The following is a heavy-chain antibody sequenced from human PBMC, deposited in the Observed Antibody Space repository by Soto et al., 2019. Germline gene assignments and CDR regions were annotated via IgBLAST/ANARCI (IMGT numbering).Heavy chain of an antibody. Sequence: QVQLQESGPGLVKPSQTLSLTCTVSGGSISSGGYYWSWIRQHPGKGLEWIGYIYYSGSTYYNPSLKSLVTISVDTSKNQFSLKLSSVTAADTAVYYCARSKGYCSSTSCYSAGWFDPWGQGTLVTVSS. J-gene: IGHJ5*02. CDR3: ARSKGYCSSTSCYSAGWFDP. V-gene: IGHV4-31*01. CDR1: GGSISSGGYY. CDR2: IYYSGST. D-gene: IGHD2-2*01.